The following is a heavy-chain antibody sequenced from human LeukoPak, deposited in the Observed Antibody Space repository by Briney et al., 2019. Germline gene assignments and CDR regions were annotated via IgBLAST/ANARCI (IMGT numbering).Heavy chain of an antibody. CDR3: ARVEVRGAIIYYYYYGMDV. Sequence: PGGSLRLSCAASGFTFSSYWMSWVRQAPGKGLEWVANIKQDGSEKYYVDSVKGRFTISRDNAKNSLYLQMNSLRAEDTAVYYCARVEVRGAIIYYYYYGMDVWGKGTTVTVSS. CDR2: IKQDGSEK. J-gene: IGHJ6*04. CDR1: GFTFSSYW. V-gene: IGHV3-7*03. D-gene: IGHD3-10*01.